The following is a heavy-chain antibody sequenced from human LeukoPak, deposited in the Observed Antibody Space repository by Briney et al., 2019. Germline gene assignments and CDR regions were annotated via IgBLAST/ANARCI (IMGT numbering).Heavy chain of an antibody. CDR3: AKGGASVTRYVDY. D-gene: IGHD4-17*01. CDR1: GFTFSSYA. Sequence: GGSLRLSCAASGFTFSSYAMSWVRQAPGKGLEWVSDISGSGGSTYYADSVKGRFTISRHNSKNTLYLQMNSLRPEDTAVYYCAKGGASVTRYVDYWGQGTLVTVSS. CDR2: ISGSGGST. V-gene: IGHV3-23*01. J-gene: IGHJ4*02.